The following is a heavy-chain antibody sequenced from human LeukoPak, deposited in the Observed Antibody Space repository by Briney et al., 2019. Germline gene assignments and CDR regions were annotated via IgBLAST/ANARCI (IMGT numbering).Heavy chain of an antibody. V-gene: IGHV4-4*07. CDR3: ARDFRLPGAGTGWFDP. CDR2: IYTSGST. J-gene: IGHJ5*02. CDR1: GGSISNYY. Sequence: PSETLSLTCSVSGGSISNYYWSWIRQPAGKGLEWLGHIYTSGSTNYNPSLKSRVTMSLDTSKNQFSLKVSSLNAADTAVYYCARDFRLPGAGTGWFDPWGQGILVTVSS. D-gene: IGHD2-2*01.